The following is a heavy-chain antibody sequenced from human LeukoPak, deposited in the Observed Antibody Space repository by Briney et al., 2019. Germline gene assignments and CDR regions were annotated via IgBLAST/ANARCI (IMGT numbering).Heavy chain of an antibody. J-gene: IGHJ6*03. CDR1: GYTFTSHD. Sequence: SVKLSCKASGYTFTSHDINWVRQATGQGLEWMGSMNPNSGNTGYAQKFQGRVTMTRNTSISTAYMELSSLRSEDTAVYYCACSPHYYYYYMDVWGKGTTVTVSS. CDR2: MNPNSGNT. V-gene: IGHV1-8*01. D-gene: IGHD3-10*02. CDR3: ACSPHYYYYYMDV.